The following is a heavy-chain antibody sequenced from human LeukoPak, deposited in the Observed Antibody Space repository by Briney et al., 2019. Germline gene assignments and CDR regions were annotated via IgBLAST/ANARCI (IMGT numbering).Heavy chain of an antibody. CDR3: ARERKSNYYLDV. D-gene: IGHD2/OR15-2a*01. CDR1: GFTFSNYW. CDR2: IKQDGNEK. V-gene: IGHV3-7*01. Sequence: GGSLRLSCAASGFTFSNYWMSWVRQAPGKGLEWVANIKQDGNEKYYVDSVKGRFTISRDNAKNSLYLQMNSLRAEDTAVYYCARERKSNYYLDVWGKGTTVTVSS. J-gene: IGHJ6*03.